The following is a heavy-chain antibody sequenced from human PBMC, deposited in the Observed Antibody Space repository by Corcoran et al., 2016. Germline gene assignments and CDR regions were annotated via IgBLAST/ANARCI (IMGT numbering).Heavy chain of an antibody. Sequence: EVQLVESGGGLVKPGGSLRLSCAASGFTFSNAWMNWVRQAPGKGLEWVGRIKSKTDGGTTDYAAPVKGRFTISRDDSKNTLYLQMNSLKTEDTAVYYCTGSYLFSTIFGVVIRPYYYYGMDVWGQGTTVTVSS. D-gene: IGHD3-3*01. V-gene: IGHV3-15*07. J-gene: IGHJ6*02. CDR1: GFTFSNAW. CDR2: IKSKTDGGTT. CDR3: TGSYLFSTIFGVVIRPYYYYGMDV.